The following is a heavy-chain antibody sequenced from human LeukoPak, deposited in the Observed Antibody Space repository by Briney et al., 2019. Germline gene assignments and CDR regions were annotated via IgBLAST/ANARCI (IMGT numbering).Heavy chain of an antibody. D-gene: IGHD1-14*01. Sequence: GGSLRLSCAASGFTFSGSAIHWVRQASGKGLEWVGRIRSKANNYATQYAESAKGRFTISRDDSKNTAYLQMNSLKADDTALYYCTTIDEVNRKLDYWGQGTLVTVSS. CDR2: IRSKANNYAT. CDR3: TTIDEVNRKLDY. J-gene: IGHJ4*02. CDR1: GFTFSGSA. V-gene: IGHV3-73*01.